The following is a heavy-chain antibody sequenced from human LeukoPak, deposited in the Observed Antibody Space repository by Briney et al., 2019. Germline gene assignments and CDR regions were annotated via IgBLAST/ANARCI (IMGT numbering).Heavy chain of an antibody. D-gene: IGHD3-3*01. V-gene: IGHV1-2*06. CDR3: ARAEITIFGPTYRPVDY. CDR1: GYTFTGYY. CDR2: INPNSGGT. Sequence: GASVKVSCKASGYTFTGYYMHWVRQAPGQGLEWMGRINPNSGGTNYAQKFQGRVTMTRDTSTSTAYMELSRLRSDDTAVYYCARAEITIFGPTYRPVDYWGQGTLVTVSS. J-gene: IGHJ4*02.